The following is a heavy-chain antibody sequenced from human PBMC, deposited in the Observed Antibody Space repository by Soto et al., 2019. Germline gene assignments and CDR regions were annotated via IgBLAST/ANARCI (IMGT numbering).Heavy chain of an antibody. CDR3: ARELNGDYVTY. Sequence: SETLSLTCTASGGSISNYYWNWIRRTPGKGLEWIGYIYYSGRTSYNPSLKSRVTTSVDTSKNQISLKLTSVTAADTAVYYCARELNGDYVTYWGQGTLVTVSS. CDR2: IYYSGRT. J-gene: IGHJ4*02. D-gene: IGHD4-17*01. CDR1: GGSISNYY. V-gene: IGHV4-59*01.